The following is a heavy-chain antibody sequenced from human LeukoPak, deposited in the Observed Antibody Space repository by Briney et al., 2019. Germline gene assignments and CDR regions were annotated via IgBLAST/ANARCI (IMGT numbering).Heavy chain of an antibody. J-gene: IGHJ4*02. D-gene: IGHD3-22*01. CDR3: ARARGYYDSSGYLVNMYYFDY. V-gene: IGHV3-7*04. Sequence: GPLRLSCAASGFPFSRYWMSWVRPAPGKGLEWVANIKQDGSEKNYVDSVKGRFTISRDNAKNSLYLQMNSLRAEDTAVYYCARARGYYDSSGYLVNMYYFDYWGQGTLVTVSS. CDR2: IKQDGSEK. CDR1: GFPFSRYW.